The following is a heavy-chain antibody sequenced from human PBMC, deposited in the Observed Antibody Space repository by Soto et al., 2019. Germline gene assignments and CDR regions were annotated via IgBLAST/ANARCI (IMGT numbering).Heavy chain of an antibody. J-gene: IGHJ4*02. D-gene: IGHD4-17*01. CDR3: ARLTYGGYYFDY. V-gene: IGHV5-51*01. Sequence: GGALKISCKASGYSFTTYWIGWVRQMPGKGLEWMGIIYPGDSDTRYSPSFQGQVTISADKSITTAYLQWSSLKASDTAMYYCARLTYGGYYFDYWGQGVLASVPQ. CDR1: GYSFTTYW. CDR2: IYPGDSDT.